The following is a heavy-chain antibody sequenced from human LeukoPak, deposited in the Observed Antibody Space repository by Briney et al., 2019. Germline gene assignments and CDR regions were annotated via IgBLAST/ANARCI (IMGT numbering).Heavy chain of an antibody. V-gene: IGHV3-53*01. D-gene: IGHD4-17*01. CDR1: GLTGSHNY. CDR2: IHTSGNT. J-gene: IGHJ5*02. CDR3: IVFGDSNH. Sequence: GGSLRLSCAASGLTGSHNYVSWVRQAPGKGLEWVSAIHTSGNTCYADSVKGRFTISRDTSKNTLYLQINSLRVEDTAVYYCIVFGDSNHWGQGTLVTVSS.